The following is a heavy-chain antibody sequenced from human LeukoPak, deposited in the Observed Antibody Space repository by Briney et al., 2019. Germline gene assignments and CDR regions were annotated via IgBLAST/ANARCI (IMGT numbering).Heavy chain of an antibody. Sequence: SETLSLTCAVYGGSFSGYYWSWIRQPPGKGLEWIGEINHSGSTNYNPSLKSRVTISVDTSKNQFSLKLSSVTAADTAVYYCARSQTWFGINWFDPWGQGTLVTVSS. D-gene: IGHD3-10*01. CDR3: ARSQTWFGINWFDP. CDR2: INHSGST. V-gene: IGHV4-34*01. J-gene: IGHJ5*02. CDR1: GGSFSGYY.